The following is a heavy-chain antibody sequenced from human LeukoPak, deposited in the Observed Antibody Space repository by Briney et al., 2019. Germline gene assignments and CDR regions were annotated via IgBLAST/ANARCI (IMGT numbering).Heavy chain of an antibody. CDR3: ARQSRSSSGWYSEVDYFDY. CDR1: GGSISSYY. CDR2: IYYSGST. D-gene: IGHD6-19*01. Sequence: ASETLSLTCTVSGGSISSYYWSWIRQPPGKGLGWIGYIYYSGSTNYNPSLKSRVTISVDTSKNQFSLKLSSVTAADTAVYYCARQSRSSSGWYSEVDYFDYWGQGTLVTVSS. V-gene: IGHV4-59*08. J-gene: IGHJ4*02.